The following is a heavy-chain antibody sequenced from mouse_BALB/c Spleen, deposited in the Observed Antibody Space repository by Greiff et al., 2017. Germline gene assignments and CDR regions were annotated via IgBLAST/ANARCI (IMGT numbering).Heavy chain of an antibody. CDR3: ARGDYDRAYAMDY. CDR2: ISYDGSN. J-gene: IGHJ4*01. Sequence: VQLQQSGPGLVKPSQSLSLTCSVTGYSITSGYYWNWIRQFPGNKLEWMGYISYDGSNNYNPSLKNRISITRDTSKNQFFLKLNSVTTEDTATYYCARGDYDRAYAMDYWGQGTSVTVSS. V-gene: IGHV3-6*02. D-gene: IGHD2-4*01. CDR1: GYSITSGYY.